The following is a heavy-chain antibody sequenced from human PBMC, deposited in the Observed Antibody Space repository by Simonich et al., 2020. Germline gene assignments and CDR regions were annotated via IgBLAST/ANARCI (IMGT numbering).Heavy chain of an antibody. J-gene: IGHJ6*03. D-gene: IGHD7-27*01. CDR1: GFTFSSYW. V-gene: IGHV3-7*01. CDR3: ARDGLGTAYYYYMDV. Sequence: EVQLVESGGGLVQPGGSLRLSCAASGFTFSSYWMSWVRQAPGKGLERVANIKQEGSEKYDVDSVKGRFTSSRDNAKNSLYLQMNSRRAEDTAVYYCARDGLGTAYYYYMDVWGKGTTVTVSS. CDR2: IKQEGSEK.